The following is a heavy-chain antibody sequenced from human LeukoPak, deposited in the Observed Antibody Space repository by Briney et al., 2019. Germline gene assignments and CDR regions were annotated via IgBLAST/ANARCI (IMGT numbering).Heavy chain of an antibody. CDR1: GGSISSSSYY. CDR3: ARLDIEAGHEGGRIDY. Sequence: PSETLSLTCTVSGGSISSSSYYWGWIRQPPGKGLEWVGSIYYSGNTYYNPSLKSRVTISVDTSKNQFSLKLSSVTAADTAVYYCARLDIEAGHEGGRIDYWGQGTLVTVSS. CDR2: IYYSGNT. V-gene: IGHV4-39*07. J-gene: IGHJ4*02. D-gene: IGHD6-13*01.